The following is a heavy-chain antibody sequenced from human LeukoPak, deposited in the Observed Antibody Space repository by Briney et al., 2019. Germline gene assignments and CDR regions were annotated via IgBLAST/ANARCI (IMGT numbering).Heavy chain of an antibody. CDR2: IYPGDSDT. CDR3: ASAQNYYDSSGPGAFDI. J-gene: IGHJ3*02. CDR1: GYSFTSYW. Sequence: ETLKITFKDSGYSFTSYWIGYGRQMPGKGLGGMWIIYPGDSDTRYSPSFQGQVTISADKSISTHYLQWSSLKASDTAMYYCASAQNYYDSSGPGAFDIWGQGTMVTVSS. D-gene: IGHD3-22*01. V-gene: IGHV5-51*01.